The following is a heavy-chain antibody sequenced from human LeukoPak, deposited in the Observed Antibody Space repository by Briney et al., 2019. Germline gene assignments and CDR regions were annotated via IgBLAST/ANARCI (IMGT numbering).Heavy chain of an antibody. D-gene: IGHD6-19*01. CDR2: ISWNSGGI. V-gene: IGHV3-9*01. J-gene: IGHJ4*02. CDR3: AKGKKMTVAGLFDY. CDR1: GFTFDDYA. Sequence: PGGSLRLSCAASGFTFDDYAMHWVRQAPGKVLEWVSGISWNSGGIGYADSVKGRFTISRDNAKNSLYLQMNSLRADDTALYYCAKGKKMTVAGLFDYWGQGTLVTVSS.